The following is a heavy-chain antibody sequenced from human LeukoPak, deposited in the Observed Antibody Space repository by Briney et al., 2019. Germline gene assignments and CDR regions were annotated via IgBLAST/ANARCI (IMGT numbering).Heavy chain of an antibody. CDR2: ISYDGSNK. Sequence: GRSLRLSCAASGFTFSSYGMHWVRQAPGKGLEWVAVISYDGSNKYYADSAKGRFTISRDNSKNTLYLQMNSLRAEDTAVYYCATQWGYDSMGFDYWGQGTLVTVSS. D-gene: IGHD5-12*01. J-gene: IGHJ4*02. V-gene: IGHV3-30*03. CDR3: ATQWGYDSMGFDY. CDR1: GFTFSSYG.